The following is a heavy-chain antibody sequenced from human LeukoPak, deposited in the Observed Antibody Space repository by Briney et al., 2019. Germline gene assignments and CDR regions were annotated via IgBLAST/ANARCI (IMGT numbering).Heavy chain of an antibody. D-gene: IGHD6-19*01. J-gene: IGHJ3*02. V-gene: IGHV4-34*01. Sequence: KPSETLSLTCAVYGGSVSGYYWSWIRQPPGKGLEWIGEINHSGSTNYNPSLKSRVTISVDTSKNQFSLKLSSVTAADTAVYYCARGSTRQWRDAFDIWGQGTMVTVSS. CDR2: INHSGST. CDR3: ARGSTRQWRDAFDI. CDR1: GGSVSGYY.